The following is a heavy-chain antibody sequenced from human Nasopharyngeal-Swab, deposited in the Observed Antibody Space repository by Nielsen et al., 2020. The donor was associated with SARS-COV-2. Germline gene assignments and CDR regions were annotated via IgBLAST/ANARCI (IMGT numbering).Heavy chain of an antibody. D-gene: IGHD2-15*01. CDR3: AKDRYCSGGACYFNGFDS. J-gene: IGHJ4*02. Sequence: GGSLRLSCAASGFTFDSYAMTWVRQAPGKGLERVSSVTGSGSTTKYADSVKGRFTISRDNSNKKVYLQMHSLRAEDSAVYYCAKDRYCSGGACYFNGFDSWGQGTLVTVSS. CDR2: VTGSGSTT. V-gene: IGHV3-23*01. CDR1: GFTFDSYA.